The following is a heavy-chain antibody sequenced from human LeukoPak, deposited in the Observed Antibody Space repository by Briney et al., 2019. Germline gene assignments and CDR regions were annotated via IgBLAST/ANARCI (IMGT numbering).Heavy chain of an antibody. CDR1: GFTFEDHV. CDR2: ISWSGDRM. Sequence: QPGRSLRLSCAASGFTFEDHVMLWVREAPGKGLEWVSSISWSGDRMGYADAVKGRFTISRDNAKNSLFLQMNSLRVEDTALYYCAKDLGGSATTVWGQGTLVTVSS. J-gene: IGHJ4*02. CDR3: AKDLGGSATTV. D-gene: IGHD2-2*01. V-gene: IGHV3-9*01.